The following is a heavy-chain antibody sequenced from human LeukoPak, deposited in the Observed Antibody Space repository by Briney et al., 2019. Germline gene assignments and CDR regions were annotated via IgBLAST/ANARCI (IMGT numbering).Heavy chain of an antibody. D-gene: IGHD2-2*01. CDR2: IYSGGST. CDR3: ARGYCSSTSCYYDY. V-gene: IGHV3-66*01. J-gene: IGHJ4*02. Sequence: GGSLRLSCATSGFIFSNYAVNWVRQAPGKGLEWVSVIYSGGSTYYADSVKGRFTIPRDNSKNTLYLQMNSLRAEDTAVYYCARGYCSSTSCYYDYWGQGTLVTVSS. CDR1: GFIFSNYA.